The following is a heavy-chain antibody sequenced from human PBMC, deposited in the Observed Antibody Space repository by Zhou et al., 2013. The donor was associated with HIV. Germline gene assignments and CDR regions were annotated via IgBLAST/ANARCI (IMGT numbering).Heavy chain of an antibody. V-gene: IGHV1-69*05. CDR3: ARDPYDSLARGGFDI. D-gene: IGHD2-15*01. J-gene: IGHJ6*02. CDR1: GGTFYRNG. CDR2: IIPVFGTA. Sequence: QVQLVQSGAVVRAPGSSVKVSCKASGGTFYRNGISWLRQAPGQGLEWMGGIIPVFGTANYAQKFQGRVTITTDESTSTAYMDVSSLRSEDTAIYYCARDPYDSLARGGFDIWGQGTTVIVSS.